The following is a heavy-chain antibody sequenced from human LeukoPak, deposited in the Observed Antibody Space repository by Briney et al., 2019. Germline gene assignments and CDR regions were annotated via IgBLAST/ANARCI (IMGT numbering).Heavy chain of an antibody. CDR1: GFSFSDAW. CDR3: ATDFYDTT. Sequence: GGSLRLSCATSGFSFSDAWMNWVRQAPGKGLEWVGRIRRNSDGGTIDYAAPVKGRFALSRDDSKNTLYLHMSSLQTEDTAVYYCATDFYDTTWGQGTLVTVSS. D-gene: IGHD3-22*01. CDR2: IRRNSDGGTI. J-gene: IGHJ5*02. V-gene: IGHV3-15*07.